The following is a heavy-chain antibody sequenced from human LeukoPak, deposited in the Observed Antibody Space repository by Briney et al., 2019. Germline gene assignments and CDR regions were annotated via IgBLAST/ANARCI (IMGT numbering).Heavy chain of an antibody. J-gene: IGHJ6*02. V-gene: IGHV3-23*01. CDR3: AKRSSISRRDMDV. CDR2: ITGGGGST. CDR1: GFTFSSYA. D-gene: IGHD2-2*01. Sequence: PGGSLRLSCAASGFTFSSYAMTWVRQARGKGLEWVSVITGGGGSTYSADSVMGRFTISRDNSKNMLDLQMNSRRAEDTAVYYCAKRSSISRRDMDVWGQGTTVTVSS.